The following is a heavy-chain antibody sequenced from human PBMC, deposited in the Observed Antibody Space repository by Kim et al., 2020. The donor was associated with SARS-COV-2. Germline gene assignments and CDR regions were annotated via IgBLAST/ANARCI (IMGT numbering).Heavy chain of an antibody. D-gene: IGHD6-13*01. CDR3: TRRGSSREYYYYYYGMDV. J-gene: IGHJ6*02. CDR2: IRSKANSYAT. CDR1: GFTFSGSA. Sequence: GGSLRLSCAASGFTFSGSAMHWVRQASGKGLEWVGRIRSKANSYATAYAASVKGRFTISRDDSKNTAYLQMNSLKTEDTAVYYCTRRGSSREYYYYYYGMDVWGQGTTVTVSS. V-gene: IGHV3-73*01.